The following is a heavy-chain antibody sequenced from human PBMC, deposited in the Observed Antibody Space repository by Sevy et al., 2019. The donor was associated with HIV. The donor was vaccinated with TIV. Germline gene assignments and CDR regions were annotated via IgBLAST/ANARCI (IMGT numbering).Heavy chain of an antibody. Sequence: ASVKVSCKVSGSTLTQLSMHWVRQAPGIGLEWMVTFDPEDGKTLYAQKFQGSVTMTEDTSTHTAYMELSSLTSEDTAIYYCASTRDYYESNGYYFDFWGQGTLVTVSS. J-gene: IGHJ4*02. CDR2: FDPEDGKT. V-gene: IGHV1-24*01. CDR1: GSTLTQLS. D-gene: IGHD3-22*01. CDR3: ASTRDYYESNGYYFDF.